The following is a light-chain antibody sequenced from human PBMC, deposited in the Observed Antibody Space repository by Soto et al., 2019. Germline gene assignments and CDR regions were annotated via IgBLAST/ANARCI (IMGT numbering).Light chain of an antibody. CDR1: QSILYTSNSKNY. J-gene: IGKJ2*01. Sequence: DIVLTQSPDSLAVSLGGRATINCKSSQSILYTSNSKNYLSWYQQKPGQPPKLLLYWASTRDSGVPDRFSGSGSVTDFTLTISSLQAEDVAVYYCRQYYTTPHTFGQGTKLEIK. CDR3: RQYYTTPHT. V-gene: IGKV4-1*01. CDR2: WAS.